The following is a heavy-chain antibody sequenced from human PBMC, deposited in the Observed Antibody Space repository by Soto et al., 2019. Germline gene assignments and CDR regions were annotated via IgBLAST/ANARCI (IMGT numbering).Heavy chain of an antibody. CDR2: ISSSGTTM. V-gene: IGHV3-11*01. D-gene: IGHD6-19*01. J-gene: IGHJ4*02. Sequence: GGSLGLSCAASGFTFSDYYMSWIRQAPGKGLEWISYISSSGTTMYYADSVKGRFTISRDNAKNSLYLQMKSLRAEDTAVYYCARGGNGWPWGYWGQGTLVTVSS. CDR3: ARGGNGWPWGY. CDR1: GFTFSDYY.